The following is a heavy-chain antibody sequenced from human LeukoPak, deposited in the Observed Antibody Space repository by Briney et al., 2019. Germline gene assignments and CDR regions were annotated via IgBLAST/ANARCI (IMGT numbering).Heavy chain of an antibody. Sequence: GGSLRLSCAASGFTFSSYEMNWVRQAPGKGLEWVSYISSSGSTIYYADSVKGRFTISRDNAKNSLYLQMNSLRAEDTAVYYCARGASYYDILTGYYFRRAFDIWGQGTMVTVSS. V-gene: IGHV3-48*03. CDR3: ARGASYYDILTGYYFRRAFDI. CDR2: ISSSGSTI. D-gene: IGHD3-9*01. J-gene: IGHJ3*02. CDR1: GFTFSSYE.